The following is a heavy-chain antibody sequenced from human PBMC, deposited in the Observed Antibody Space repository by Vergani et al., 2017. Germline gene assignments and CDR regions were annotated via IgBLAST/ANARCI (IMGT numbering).Heavy chain of an antibody. V-gene: IGHV4-38-2*01. Sequence: QVQLQESGPGLVKPSETLSLTCAVSGYSISSGYYWGWIRQPPGKGLEWIGSIYHSGSTYYNPSLKSRVTISVDTSKNQFSLKLSSVTAADTAVYYCARSGGGYNEPPVDYWGRGTLVTVSS. CDR1: GYSISSGYY. CDR2: IYHSGST. CDR3: ARSGGGYNEPPVDY. D-gene: IGHD5-24*01. J-gene: IGHJ4*02.